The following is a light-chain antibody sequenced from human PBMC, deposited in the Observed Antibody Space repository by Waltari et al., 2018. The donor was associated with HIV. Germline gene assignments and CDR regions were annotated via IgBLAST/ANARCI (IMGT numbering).Light chain of an antibody. CDR1: IVKKTY. CDR3: YSTADIKGV. Sequence: SYELTQPSSVSVSPGQTARITCSGNIVKKTYVRWFQQKPGQAPVLVIYKDSERPPGIPERFSGSTSGTTVTLTISGAQVEDEADYYCYSTADIKGVFGGGTKLTVL. V-gene: IGLV3-27*01. CDR2: KDS. J-gene: IGLJ3*02.